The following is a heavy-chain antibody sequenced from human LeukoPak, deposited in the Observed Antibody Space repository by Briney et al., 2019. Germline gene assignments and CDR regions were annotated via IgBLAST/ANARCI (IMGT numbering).Heavy chain of an antibody. V-gene: IGHV3-48*01. Sequence: GGSLRLSCAASGFTFSSYSMNWVRQAPGKGLEWVSYISSSSSTIYYADSVKGRFTISRDNAKISLYLQMNSLRAEDTAVYYCARGAMVRGVIMPYGYWGQGTLVTVSS. D-gene: IGHD3-10*01. CDR1: GFTFSSYS. CDR3: ARGAMVRGVIMPYGY. CDR2: ISSSSSTI. J-gene: IGHJ4*02.